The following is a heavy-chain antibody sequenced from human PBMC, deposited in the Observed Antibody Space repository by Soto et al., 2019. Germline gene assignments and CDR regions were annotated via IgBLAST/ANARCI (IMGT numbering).Heavy chain of an antibody. CDR1: GGSISSGGSS. D-gene: IGHD3-9*01. Sequence: QLQLQESGSKLVKPSQTLSLTCAVSGGSISSGGSSWSWIRQPPGKGLEWIGYIYHSVSTYYNPSLKSRVTIAVDRSKNQFSLKLSSVTAADTAVYYCARGPPIFYWGQGTLVTVSS. CDR3: ARGPPIFY. J-gene: IGHJ4*02. V-gene: IGHV4-30-2*01. CDR2: IYHSVST.